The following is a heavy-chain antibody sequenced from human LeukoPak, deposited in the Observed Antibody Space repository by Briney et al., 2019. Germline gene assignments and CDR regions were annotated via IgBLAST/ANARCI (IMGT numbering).Heavy chain of an antibody. Sequence: AGGSLRLSCAASGFTLSGYWMHWVRQAPGKGLVWVSRINSDGSSTNYADSVKGRFTISRDNAKNTLFLEMNSLRAEDTAVYYCAVTYYYGSGGYYPYYYYSMDVWGQGTTVTVSS. J-gene: IGHJ6*02. D-gene: IGHD3-10*01. V-gene: IGHV3-74*01. CDR3: AVTYYYGSGGYYPYYYYSMDV. CDR2: INSDGSST. CDR1: GFTLSGYW.